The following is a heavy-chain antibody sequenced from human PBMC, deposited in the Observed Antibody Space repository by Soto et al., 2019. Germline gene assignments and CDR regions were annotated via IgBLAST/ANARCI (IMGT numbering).Heavy chain of an antibody. CDR1: GFTFSSYE. J-gene: IGHJ4*02. CDR3: ARLRLGPFDY. D-gene: IGHD5-12*01. CDR2: ISSSGSTI. Sequence: PGGSLRLSCAASGFTFSSYEMNWVRQAPGKGLEWVSYISSSGSTIYYAGSVKGRFTISRDNAKNSLYLQMNSLRAEDTAVYYCARLRLGPFDYWGQGTLVTVSS. V-gene: IGHV3-48*03.